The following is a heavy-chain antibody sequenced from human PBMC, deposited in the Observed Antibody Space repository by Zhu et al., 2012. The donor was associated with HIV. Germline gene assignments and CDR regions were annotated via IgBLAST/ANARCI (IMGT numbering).Heavy chain of an antibody. D-gene: IGHD3-22*01. V-gene: IGHV4-59*11. CDR1: GGSTSSHY. J-gene: IGHJ4*02. CDR2: VYYTGTT. Sequence: QVQLQESGPGLVKPSETLSLTCSVSGGSTSSHYWSWIRQPPGKGLEWIGYVYYTGTTNYNPSLKSRVTISPDMSKNQFSLKLTSVTAADTAVYYCARLRDTSGYYYPFDYWGQGTLVTVSS. CDR3: ARLRDTSGYYYPFDY.